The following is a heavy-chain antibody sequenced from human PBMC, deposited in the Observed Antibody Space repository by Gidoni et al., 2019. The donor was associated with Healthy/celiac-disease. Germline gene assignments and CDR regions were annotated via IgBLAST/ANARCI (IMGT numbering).Heavy chain of an antibody. Sequence: QVQLVQSGAEVKNPGSSLKVSCKDSAGPFSSYAISWVRQAPGQGLEWMGGIIPIFGTANDAQKFQGRVTITADESTSTAYMELSSLRSEDTAVYYCARVGSGSYWTPVDYWGQGTLVTVSS. V-gene: IGHV1-69*01. CDR1: AGPFSSYA. J-gene: IGHJ4*02. CDR2: IIPIFGTA. CDR3: ARVGSGSYWTPVDY. D-gene: IGHD1-26*01.